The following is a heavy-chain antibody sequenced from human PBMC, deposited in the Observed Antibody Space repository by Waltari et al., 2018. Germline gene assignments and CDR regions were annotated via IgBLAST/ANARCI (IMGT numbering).Heavy chain of an antibody. J-gene: IGHJ4*02. CDR3: ASAPAAAGSTPFYY. CDR2: IYHSGST. D-gene: IGHD6-13*01. V-gene: IGHV4-38-2*01. Sequence: QVQLQESGPGLVKPSETLSLTCAVSGSSISSGSYWGWIRQPPGKGLEWIGSIYHSGSTYYNPSLKSRVTISVDTSKNQFSLKLSSVTAADTAVYYCASAPAAAGSTPFYYWGQGTLVTVSS. CDR1: GSSISSGSY.